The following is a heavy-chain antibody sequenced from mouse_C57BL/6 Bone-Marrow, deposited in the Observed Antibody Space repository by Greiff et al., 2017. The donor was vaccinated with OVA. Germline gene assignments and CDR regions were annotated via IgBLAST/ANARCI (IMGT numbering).Heavy chain of an antibody. CDR3: AGGNDGYPYCYAMDY. Sequence: EVQLQQSGAELVRPGASVKLSCTASGFNITDYYMHWVKQRPEQGLEWIGWIDPETGDTDYASKFKGKATITADPSSNTAYLQLSSLTSADTAVYYCAGGNDGYPYCYAMDYWGQGTTVTVSS. CDR2: IDPETGDT. CDR1: GFNITDYY. D-gene: IGHD2-3*01. J-gene: IGHJ4*01. V-gene: IGHV14-4*01.